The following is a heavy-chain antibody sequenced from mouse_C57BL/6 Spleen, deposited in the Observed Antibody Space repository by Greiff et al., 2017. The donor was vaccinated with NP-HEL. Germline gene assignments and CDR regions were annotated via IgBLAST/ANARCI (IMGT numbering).Heavy chain of an antibody. CDR3: AREGTTEYFDY. CDR2: INYDGSST. J-gene: IGHJ2*01. D-gene: IGHD1-1*01. Sequence: EVQRVESEGGLVQPGSSMKLSCTASGFTFSDYYMAWVRQVPEKGLEWVANINYDGSSTYYLDSLKSRFIISRDNAKNILYLQMSSLKSEDTATYYCAREGTTEYFDYWGQGTTLTVSS. V-gene: IGHV5-16*01. CDR1: GFTFSDYY.